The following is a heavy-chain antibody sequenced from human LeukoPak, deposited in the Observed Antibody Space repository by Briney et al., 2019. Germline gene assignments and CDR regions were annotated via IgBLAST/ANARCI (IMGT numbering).Heavy chain of an antibody. CDR1: GFTFSSYG. J-gene: IGHJ4*02. V-gene: IGHV3-30*03. CDR2: ISYDGSNK. D-gene: IGHD3-10*01. Sequence: GRSLRLSCAASGFTFSSYGMHWVRHAPGKRLERVAVISYDGSNKYYADSVKGRFTISRDNSKNTLYLQMNSLRAEDTAVYYCATHTNYYGSGSPYDDYWGQGTLVTVSS. CDR3: ATHTNYYGSGSPYDDY.